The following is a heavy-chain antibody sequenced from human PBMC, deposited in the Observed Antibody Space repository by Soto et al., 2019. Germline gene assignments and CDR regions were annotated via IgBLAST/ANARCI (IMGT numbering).Heavy chain of an antibody. CDR3: ARDQITAVPSNYYYYGMDV. Sequence: ASVKVSCKASGYTFASYYMHWVRQAPGQGLEWMGIINPSGGSTSYAQKFQGRVTMTRDTSTSTVYMELSSLRSEDTAVYYCARDQITAVPSNYYYYGMDVWGQGNTVTV. CDR2: INPSGGST. J-gene: IGHJ6*02. V-gene: IGHV1-46*01. D-gene: IGHD3-16*01. CDR1: GYTFASYY.